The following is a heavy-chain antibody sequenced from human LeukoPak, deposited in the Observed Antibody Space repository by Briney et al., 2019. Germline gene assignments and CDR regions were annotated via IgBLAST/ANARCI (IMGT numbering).Heavy chain of an antibody. CDR3: AKDAQRGFDYSNSLEY. CDR2: IWSDATEK. D-gene: IGHD4-11*01. J-gene: IGHJ4*02. CDR1: GFTYSHYG. V-gene: IGHV3-33*06. Sequence: GGSLRLSFAASGFTYSHYGMHWVRQAPGKGLEWVAVIWSDATEKYYGDAVKGRFTISRDNSRNTLYLQMNSLRAEDTAVYYCAKDAQRGFDYSNSLEYWGQGTLVTVSS.